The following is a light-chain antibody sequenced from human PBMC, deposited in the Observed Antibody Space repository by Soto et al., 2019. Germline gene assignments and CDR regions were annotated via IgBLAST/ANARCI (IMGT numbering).Light chain of an antibody. J-gene: IGKJ1*01. V-gene: IGKV3-20*01. CDR1: QSVSSS. Sequence: EIVLTQSPGTLSLSPGERATLSCRASQSVSSSLAWYQQKPGQAPSLLIYAASSRATGIPDRFSGSGSGTDFTLTITRLEPEDFAVYYCQQYGSSPVTFGQGTKADIK. CDR2: AAS. CDR3: QQYGSSPVT.